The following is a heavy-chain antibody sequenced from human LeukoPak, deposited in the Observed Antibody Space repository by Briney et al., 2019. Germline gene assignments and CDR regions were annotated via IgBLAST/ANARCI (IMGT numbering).Heavy chain of an antibody. Sequence: SETLSLTCTVSGGSISSADYYWSWIRQPPGKGLEWIGHIYYRGSTYYSPSLKSRVIISVDTSRNQFSLKLSSVTAADTAVYYCARQVGYFYYYMDVWGKGTTVTVSS. V-gene: IGHV4-30-4*01. CDR2: IYYRGST. CDR3: ARQVGYFYYYMDV. CDR1: GGSISSADYY. J-gene: IGHJ6*03. D-gene: IGHD1-26*01.